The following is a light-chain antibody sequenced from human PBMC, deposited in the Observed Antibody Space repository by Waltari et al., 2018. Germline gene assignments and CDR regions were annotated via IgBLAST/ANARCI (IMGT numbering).Light chain of an antibody. Sequence: QSPLTQPASVSGSPGQSITISCTGTSSDVGSYTLVSWYQQHPGKAPKLMIYEDYKRPSGVSNRFSGSKSGNTASLTISGLQAEDEADYYCCSYVSGDTWVFGGGTELAVL. CDR3: CSYVSGDTWV. CDR2: EDY. CDR1: SSDVGSYTL. J-gene: IGLJ3*02. V-gene: IGLV2-23*01.